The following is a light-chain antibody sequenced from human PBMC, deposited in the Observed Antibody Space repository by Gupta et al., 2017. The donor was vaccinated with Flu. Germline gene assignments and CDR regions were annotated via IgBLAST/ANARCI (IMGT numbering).Light chain of an antibody. J-gene: IGKJ5*01. Sequence: DIQMTHSPSSVSASVGDRVTITCRASQDFSSWLAWYQQKPGKAPKLLIYAASSLQSGVPSRFSGSGSGTDFTLTISSLQPEDFATYYCQQANSFPPTFGQGTRLEIK. CDR3: QQANSFPPT. V-gene: IGKV1D-12*01. CDR1: QDFSSW. CDR2: AAS.